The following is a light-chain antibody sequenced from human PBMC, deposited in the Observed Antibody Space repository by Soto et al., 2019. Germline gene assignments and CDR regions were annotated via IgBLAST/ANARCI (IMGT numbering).Light chain of an antibody. J-gene: IGKJ4*01. Sequence: DIQMTQSPSSLSASVGDRVTITCQASQDISNDLNWYQQKPGKAPKLLIYDASNLETGVPSRFSGSGSGTDFTFTISSLQPEDIATYYCQQYYNLPLTFGGGTKVEIK. CDR1: QDISND. CDR3: QQYYNLPLT. CDR2: DAS. V-gene: IGKV1-33*01.